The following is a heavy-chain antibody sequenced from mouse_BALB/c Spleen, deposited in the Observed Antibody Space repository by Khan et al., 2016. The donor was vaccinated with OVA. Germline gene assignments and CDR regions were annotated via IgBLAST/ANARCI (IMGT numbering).Heavy chain of an antibody. CDR1: GYGFTNYW. CDR2: IYPGSGNT. CDR3: ARDGGNYGWVTY. D-gene: IGHD2-1*01. Sequence: QVQLQQSGAELVRPGTSVKISCKASGYGFTNYWLGWIKQRPGHGLEWIGDIYPGSGNTYYNENFKVKATLTADKSSSTAYLQLSGLTSEDSAVYFCARDGGNYGWVTYWGQGTLVTVSA. J-gene: IGHJ3*01. V-gene: IGHV1-63*01.